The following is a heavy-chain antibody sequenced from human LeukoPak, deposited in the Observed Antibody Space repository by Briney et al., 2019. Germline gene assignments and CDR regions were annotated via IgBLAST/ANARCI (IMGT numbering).Heavy chain of an antibody. CDR2: LSDVGTN. CDR3: ARDKAPGGKRWFDP. D-gene: IGHD4-23*01. Sequence: SETLSLTCTVSGGSITYFYWNWIRQSPEKGLEWIGYLSDVGTNDYNPSLKGRVTISRDTSKNQFSLRLSSVTAADAAVYYYARDKAPGGKRWFDPWGQGIPVIVYS. J-gene: IGHJ5*02. V-gene: IGHV4-59*01. CDR1: GGSITYFY.